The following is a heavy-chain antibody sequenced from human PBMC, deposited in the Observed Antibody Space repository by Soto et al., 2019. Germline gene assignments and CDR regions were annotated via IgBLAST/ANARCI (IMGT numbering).Heavy chain of an antibody. Sequence: QVQLQESGPGLVKPSQTLSLTCTVSGGSISSGGYFWSWIRQPPGKGLEWIGNIFYSGTTYYNPSPKSRVTIPVDTSKNQFSLKLSSVTAADTAVYFCARGVLYWGQGTLVTVSS. V-gene: IGHV4-31*03. CDR1: GGSISSGGYF. D-gene: IGHD1-1*01. CDR2: IFYSGTT. CDR3: ARGVLY. J-gene: IGHJ4*02.